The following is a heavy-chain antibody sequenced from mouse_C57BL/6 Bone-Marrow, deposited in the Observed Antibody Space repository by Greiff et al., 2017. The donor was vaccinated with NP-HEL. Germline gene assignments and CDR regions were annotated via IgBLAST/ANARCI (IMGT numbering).Heavy chain of an antibody. CDR1: GYTFTDYY. V-gene: IGHV1-19*01. Sequence: EVQLQQSGPVLVKPGASVKMSCKASGYTFTDYYMNWVKQSHGKSLEWIGVINPYNGGTSYNQKFKGKATLTVDKSSSTAYMELNSLTSEDSAVYYCARDYSNFDWYFDVWGTGTTVTVSS. CDR3: ARDYSNFDWYFDV. CDR2: INPYNGGT. J-gene: IGHJ1*03. D-gene: IGHD2-5*01.